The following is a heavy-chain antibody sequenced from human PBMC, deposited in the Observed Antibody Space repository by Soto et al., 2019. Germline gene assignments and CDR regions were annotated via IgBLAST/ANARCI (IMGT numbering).Heavy chain of an antibody. CDR3: VTHCSGSTTAHNYGMDV. J-gene: IGHJ6*02. CDR1: GGSIDRSSYY. D-gene: IGHD6-13*01. Sequence: SETLSLTCTVSGGSIDRSSYYWAWIRQPPGKGLEWIGGRYNSGTTIYTPSLESRLTISVDAPKNQLSLKVTSVIAADTAVYYCVTHCSGSTTAHNYGMDVWGPGTTVTVSS. V-gene: IGHV4-39*01. CDR2: RYNSGTT.